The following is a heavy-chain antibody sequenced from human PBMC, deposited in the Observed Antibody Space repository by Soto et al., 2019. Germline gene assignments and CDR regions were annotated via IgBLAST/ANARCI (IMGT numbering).Heavy chain of an antibody. Sequence: SETLSLTCTVSVGSISSGGYYWSWIRQHPGKGLEWIGYIYYSGSTYYNPSLKSRVTISVDTSKNQFSLKLSSVTAADTAVYYCARVAVDHNWFDPWGQGTLVTVSS. D-gene: IGHD3-9*01. CDR3: ARVAVDHNWFDP. CDR1: VGSISSGGYY. V-gene: IGHV4-31*03. J-gene: IGHJ5*02. CDR2: IYYSGST.